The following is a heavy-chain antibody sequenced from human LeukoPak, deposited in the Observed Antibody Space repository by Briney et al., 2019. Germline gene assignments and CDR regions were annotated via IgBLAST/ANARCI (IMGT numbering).Heavy chain of an antibody. CDR1: GGSISSYY. V-gene: IGHV4-59*01. CDR2: IYYSGST. D-gene: IGHD5-18*01. J-gene: IGHJ5*02. CDR3: ARSVDTAMVSGWRDWFDP. Sequence: PSETLSLTCTVSGGSISSYYWSWIRQPPGKGLEWIGYIYYSGSTNYNPSLKSRVTISVDTSKNQFSLKLSSVTAADTAVYYCARSVDTAMVSGWRDWFDPRGQGTLVTVSS.